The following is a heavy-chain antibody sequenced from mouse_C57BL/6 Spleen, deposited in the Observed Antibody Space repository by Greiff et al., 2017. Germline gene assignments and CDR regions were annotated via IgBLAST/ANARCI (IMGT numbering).Heavy chain of an antibody. D-gene: IGHD2-5*01. V-gene: IGHV3-6*01. Sequence: EVQRVESGPGLVKPSQSLSLTCSVTGYSITSGYYWNWIRQFPGNKLEWMGYISYDGSNNYNPSLKNRISITRDTSKNQFFLKLNSVTTEDTATYYCARDNYSNRLGFFDYWGQGTTLTVSS. J-gene: IGHJ2*01. CDR2: ISYDGSN. CDR1: GYSITSGYY. CDR3: ARDNYSNRLGFFDY.